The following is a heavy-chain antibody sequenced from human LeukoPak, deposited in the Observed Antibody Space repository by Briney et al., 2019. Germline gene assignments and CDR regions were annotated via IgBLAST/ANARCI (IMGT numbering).Heavy chain of an antibody. Sequence: GGSLRPSRAPSRFTFTNSTISSGPEAPGKGLGWGAVIWYDGSNKYYADSVKGRFTISRDNSKNTLYLQMNSLRAEDTAVYYCARDRLYDSPGFDYWGQGTLATVSS. CDR2: IWYDGSNK. CDR1: RFTFTNST. J-gene: IGHJ4*02. D-gene: IGHD3-22*01. V-gene: IGHV3-33*01. CDR3: ARDRLYDSPGFDY.